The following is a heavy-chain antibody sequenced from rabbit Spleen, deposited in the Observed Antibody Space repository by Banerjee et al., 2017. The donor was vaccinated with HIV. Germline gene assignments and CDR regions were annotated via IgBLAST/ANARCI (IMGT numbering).Heavy chain of an antibody. CDR1: VFDFSAYTF. J-gene: IGHJ6*01. Sequence: LVEYGGELVQPGASLTLTCTASVFDFSAYTFMCWVRQAPGKGLEWIACIDTGSSDFTYYASWAKGRFTISKSSSTTVTLQMTSLTVADAATYFCARDSGSSFSSYGMALWGPGTLVTVS. D-gene: IGHD8-1*01. V-gene: IGHV1S40*01. CDR3: ARDSGSSFSSYGMAL. CDR2: IDTGSSDFT.